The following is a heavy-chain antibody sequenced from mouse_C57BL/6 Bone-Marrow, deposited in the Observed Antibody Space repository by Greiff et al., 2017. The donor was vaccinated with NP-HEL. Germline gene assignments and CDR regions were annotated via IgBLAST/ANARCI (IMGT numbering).Heavy chain of an antibody. CDR3: VYDYDGYYFDY. CDR1: GYTFTSYW. D-gene: IGHD2-4*01. Sequence: EVKLVESGTVLARPGASVKMSCKTSGYTFTSYWMHWVKQRPGRGLEWIGAIYPGNSDTSYNQKFKGKAKLTAVTSASTAYMELSSLTNEDSAVYYCVYDYDGYYFDYWGQGTTLTVSS. CDR2: IYPGNSDT. J-gene: IGHJ2*01. V-gene: IGHV1-5*01.